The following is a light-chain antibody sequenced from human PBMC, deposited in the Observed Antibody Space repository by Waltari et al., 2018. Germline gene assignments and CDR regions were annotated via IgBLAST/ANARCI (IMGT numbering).Light chain of an antibody. V-gene: IGKV3-11*01. Sequence: EIVLTQSPATLSLSPGERATLSCMASQSVSSYLAWYQQKPGQAPRLLIYDASNRATGIPARFSGSGSGTDFTLTISSLEPEDFVVYYCQQRSNWPLLTFGGGTKVEIK. CDR2: DAS. CDR1: QSVSSY. CDR3: QQRSNWPLLT. J-gene: IGKJ4*01.